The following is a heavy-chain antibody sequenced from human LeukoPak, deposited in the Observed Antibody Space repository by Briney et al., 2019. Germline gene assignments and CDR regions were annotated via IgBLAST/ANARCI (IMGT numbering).Heavy chain of an antibody. CDR1: GGSISSYY. D-gene: IGHD5-24*01. J-gene: IGHJ4*02. Sequence: SETLSLTCTVSGGSISSYYWSWIRQPAGKGLEWIGRIYTSGSTNYNPSLKSRVTMSVDTSKNQFSLKLSSVTAADTAVYYCARDSGRDCYNYVYYFDYWGQGTLVTVSS. CDR2: IYTSGST. V-gene: IGHV4-4*07. CDR3: ARDSGRDCYNYVYYFDY.